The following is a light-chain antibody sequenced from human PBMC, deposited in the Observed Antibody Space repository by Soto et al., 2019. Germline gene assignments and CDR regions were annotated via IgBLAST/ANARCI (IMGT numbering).Light chain of an antibody. J-gene: IGLJ1*01. CDR2: LYSDGSH. CDR3: QTWGTGTPYV. CDR1: SGHSSYA. V-gene: IGLV4-69*01. Sequence: QPVLTQSPSASASLGASVKLTCTLSSGHSSYAIAWHQQRPEKGPRYLMKLYSDGSHRKGDGIPDRFSGSSSGAERYLTISSLQSEDEADYYCQTWGTGTPYVFGTGTKLTVL.